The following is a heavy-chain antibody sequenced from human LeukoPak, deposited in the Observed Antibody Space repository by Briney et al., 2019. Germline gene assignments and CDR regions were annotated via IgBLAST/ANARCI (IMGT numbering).Heavy chain of an antibody. V-gene: IGHV3-53*05. CDR3: ARAVCASCPMYY. CDR2: IYSGGST. J-gene: IGHJ4*02. D-gene: IGHD2-2*01. CDR1: WFTVSSNY. Sequence: QSGGSLRLSCAASWFTVSSNYMSWVRQAPGKGLDWVSVIYSGGSTYYADSVKGRFTISIDNSKNTLYLQMNSLRAEDTAVYYCARAVCASCPMYYWGQGTLVTVSS.